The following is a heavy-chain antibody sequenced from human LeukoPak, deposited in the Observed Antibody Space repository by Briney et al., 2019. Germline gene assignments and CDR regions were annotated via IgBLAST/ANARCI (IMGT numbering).Heavy chain of an antibody. CDR1: GFTFSNYP. J-gene: IGHJ4*02. CDR3: ARERVTTTSFDY. V-gene: IGHV3-23*01. Sequence: GGSLRLSCAASGFTFSNYPMSWVRQAPGKGLEWVSLISGSGGNTYYVHSVKGRFTISRANSKNTLYLQLNSLRADDTAVYYCARERVTTTSFDYGGQGTLVTVSS. CDR2: ISGSGGNT. D-gene: IGHD4-17*01.